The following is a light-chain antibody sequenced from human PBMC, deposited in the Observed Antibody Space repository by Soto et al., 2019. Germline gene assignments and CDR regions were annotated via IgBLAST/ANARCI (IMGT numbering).Light chain of an antibody. CDR3: PQRSNWPPT. J-gene: IGKJ2*01. V-gene: IGKV3-11*01. CDR1: QSVSSY. CDR2: DAS. Sequence: EIVLTQSPATLSLSPGERATLSCRASQSVSSYLAWYQQKPGQAPRLLIYDASNRATGIPARFSGSGSGTDFTLTISSLEPEDFAGYYCPQRSNWPPTFGQGTKLEIK.